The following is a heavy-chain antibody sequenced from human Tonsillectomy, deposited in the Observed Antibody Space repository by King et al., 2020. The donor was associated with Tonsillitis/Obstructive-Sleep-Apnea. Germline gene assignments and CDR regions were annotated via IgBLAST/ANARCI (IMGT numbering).Heavy chain of an antibody. J-gene: IGHJ4*02. CDR2: INPSGGST. CDR3: ARDNCSSTSCYTHYFDF. Sequence: QLVESGAEVKKPGASVKISCKASGYTFTSYYMHWVRQTPGQGLEWMGIINPSGGSTSHAQKFQGRVTMTRDTSTSTVYMELSSLRSEDTAVYYCARDNCSSTSCYTHYFDFWGQGTLVTVSS. D-gene: IGHD2-2*02. V-gene: IGHV1-46*03. CDR1: GYTFTSYY.